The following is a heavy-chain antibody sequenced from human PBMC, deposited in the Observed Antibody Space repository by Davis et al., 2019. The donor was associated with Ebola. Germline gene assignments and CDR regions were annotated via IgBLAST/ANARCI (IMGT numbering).Heavy chain of an antibody. Sequence: GESLKISCAASGFTFSSYWMSWVRQAPGKGLEWVANIKQDGSEKYYVDSVKGRFTISRDNAKNSLYLQMNSLRAEDTAVYYCARDARYNSLDYWGQGTLVTVSS. D-gene: IGHD1-14*01. CDR2: IKQDGSEK. V-gene: IGHV3-7*01. CDR1: GFTFSSYW. J-gene: IGHJ4*02. CDR3: ARDARYNSLDY.